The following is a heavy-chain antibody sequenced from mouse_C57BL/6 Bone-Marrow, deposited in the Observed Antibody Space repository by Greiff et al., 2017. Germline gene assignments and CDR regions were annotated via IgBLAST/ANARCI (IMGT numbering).Heavy chain of an antibody. V-gene: IGHV1-54*01. Sequence: VQLQQSGAELVRPGTSVKVSCKASGYAFTNYLIEWVKQRPGQGLEWIGVINPGSGGTNYNEKFKGKATLTADNSSSTAYMQLSSLTSEDSAVYFCARGGLRRMDYWGQGTSVTVSS. CDR2: INPGSGGT. CDR3: ARGGLRRMDY. CDR1: GYAFTNYL. D-gene: IGHD2-4*01. J-gene: IGHJ4*01.